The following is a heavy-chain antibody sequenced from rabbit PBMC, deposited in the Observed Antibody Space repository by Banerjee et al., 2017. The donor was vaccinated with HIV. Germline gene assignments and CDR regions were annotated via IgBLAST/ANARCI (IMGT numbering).Heavy chain of an antibody. CDR3: ARDLAGVIGWNFGL. D-gene: IGHD4-1*01. V-gene: IGHV1S45*01. CDR1: GFSFSSGYD. CDR2: IGAASSGST. J-gene: IGHJ3*01. Sequence: QEQLVEYGGDLVQPEGSLTLTCKASGFSFSSGYDMCWVRQAPGKGLEWIACIGAASSGSTYYASWVNGRFTISKTSSTTVTLQMTSLTAADTATYFCARDLAGVIGWNFGLWGQGTLVPVS.